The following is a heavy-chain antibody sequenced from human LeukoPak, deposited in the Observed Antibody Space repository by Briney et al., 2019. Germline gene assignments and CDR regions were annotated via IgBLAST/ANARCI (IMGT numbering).Heavy chain of an antibody. V-gene: IGHV3-21*01. J-gene: IGHJ4*02. CDR1: GFTFSTYT. Sequence: GGSLRLSCAASGFTFSTYTMNWVRQAPGKGLEWVSSISSSTTYIYYADSLRGRFTIPRDNAKNSLYLQMYSLRDEDTAVYYCARAQGGYSYGGNFDYWGQGTLVTVSS. CDR2: ISSSTTYI. D-gene: IGHD5-18*01. CDR3: ARAQGGYSYGGNFDY.